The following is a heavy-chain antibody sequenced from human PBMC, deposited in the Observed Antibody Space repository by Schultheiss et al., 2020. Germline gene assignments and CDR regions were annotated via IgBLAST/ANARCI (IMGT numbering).Heavy chain of an antibody. V-gene: IGHV1-8*01. Sequence: ASVKVSCKASGYTFTSSDINWVRQATGQGLEWMGWMNPNSGDTGYAQKFQGRVTMTRNTSISTAYMELSSLRSEDTAVYYCARGIGVRGVIKDWGQGTLVTVSS. CDR3: ARGIGVRGVIKD. CDR1: GYTFTSSD. CDR2: MNPNSGDT. J-gene: IGHJ4*02. D-gene: IGHD3-10*01.